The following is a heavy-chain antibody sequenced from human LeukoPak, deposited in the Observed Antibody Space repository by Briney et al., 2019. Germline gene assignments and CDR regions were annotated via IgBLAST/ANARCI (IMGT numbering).Heavy chain of an antibody. Sequence: GGSLRLSCAASGFTFSSYEMNWARQAPGKGLEWVSYISSIGSTIYYADSVKGRFTISRDNAKNSLYLQMNSLRAEDTAVYYCAREDSYSRYFDYWGQGTLVTVSS. V-gene: IGHV3-48*03. D-gene: IGHD1-26*01. CDR2: ISSIGSTI. CDR3: AREDSYSRYFDY. CDR1: GFTFSSYE. J-gene: IGHJ4*03.